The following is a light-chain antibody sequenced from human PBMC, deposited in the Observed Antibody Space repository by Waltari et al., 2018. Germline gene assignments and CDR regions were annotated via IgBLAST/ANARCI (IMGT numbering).Light chain of an antibody. J-gene: IGKJ4*01. Sequence: DIQMTQSPSSPSASIGDRVTIACRASQNIGTYLSWYQQKPGRAPKLLIYGAFNLQSGVPSRFSGSGSGTGFTLTISSLQPEDFATYYCQQSFSASALTFGGGTKVEIK. CDR1: QNIGTY. V-gene: IGKV1-39*01. CDR3: QQSFSASALT. CDR2: GAF.